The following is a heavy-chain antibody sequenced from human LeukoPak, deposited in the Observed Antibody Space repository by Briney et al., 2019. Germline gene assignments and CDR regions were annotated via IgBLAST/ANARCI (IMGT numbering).Heavy chain of an antibody. Sequence: GGSLRLSCAASGFTFSSYGMHWVRQAPGKGLEWEAVIWYDGSNKYYADSVKGRFTIPRDNSKNTLYLQMNSLRAEDTAVYYCAKELPVAAALDYWGQGTLVTVSS. CDR3: AKELPVAAALDY. D-gene: IGHD6-25*01. J-gene: IGHJ4*02. V-gene: IGHV3-33*06. CDR2: IWYDGSNK. CDR1: GFTFSSYG.